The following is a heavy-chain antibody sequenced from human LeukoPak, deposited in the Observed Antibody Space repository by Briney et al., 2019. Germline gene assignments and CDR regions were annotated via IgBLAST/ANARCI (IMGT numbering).Heavy chain of an antibody. CDR2: IIPIFGTA. J-gene: IGHJ6*03. CDR3: ARDNPYYYYMDV. V-gene: IGHV1-69*06. Sequence: GASVKVSCKASGGTFRSYAISWVRQAPGQGLEWMGGIIPIFGTANYAQKFQGRVTITADKSTSTAYMELSSLRSEDTAVYYCARDNPYYYYMDVWGKGTTVTVSS. CDR1: GGTFRSYA.